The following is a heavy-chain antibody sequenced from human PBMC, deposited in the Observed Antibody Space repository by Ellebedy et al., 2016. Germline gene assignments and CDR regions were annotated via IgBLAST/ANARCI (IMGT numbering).Heavy chain of an antibody. CDR2: ISWNSGSI. CDR1: GFTFADYA. Sequence: GGSLRLSCAASGFTFADYAMHWVRQAPGKGLEWVSGISWNSGSIGYADSVKGRFTISRDNAKNSLYLQMNSLRAEDTALYYCAKHSSSLFVGRGIDYWGQGTLVTVSS. J-gene: IGHJ4*02. CDR3: AKHSSSLFVGRGIDY. D-gene: IGHD6-6*01. V-gene: IGHV3-9*01.